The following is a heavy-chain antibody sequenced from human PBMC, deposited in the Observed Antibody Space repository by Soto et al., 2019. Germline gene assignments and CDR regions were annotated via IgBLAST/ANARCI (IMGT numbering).Heavy chain of an antibody. Sequence: ASVKVSCKASGYTFTSYGISWVRQAPGQGLEWMGWISAYNGNTNYAQKLQGRVTMTTDTSTSTAYMELRSLRSDDTAVYYCARIQSPYDSSGYYSDYWGQGTLVTVSS. CDR1: GYTFTSYG. V-gene: IGHV1-18*04. D-gene: IGHD3-22*01. CDR3: ARIQSPYDSSGYYSDY. CDR2: ISAYNGNT. J-gene: IGHJ4*02.